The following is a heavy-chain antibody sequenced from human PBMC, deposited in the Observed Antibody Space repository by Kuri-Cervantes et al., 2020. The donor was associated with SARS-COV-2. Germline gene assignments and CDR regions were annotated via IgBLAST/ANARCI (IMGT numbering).Heavy chain of an antibody. V-gene: IGHV1-2*02. CDR1: GYTFTGYY. D-gene: IGHD2-2*01. Sequence: ASVKVSCKASGYTFTGYYMHWVRQAPGQGLEWMGWINPNSGGTNYAQKFQGRVTMTRDTSISTAYMELSRLRSEDTAVYYCARGFIVVVPAAKKRNADYYMDVWGKGTTVTVSS. CDR2: INPNSGGT. J-gene: IGHJ6*03. CDR3: ARGFIVVVPAAKKRNADYYMDV.